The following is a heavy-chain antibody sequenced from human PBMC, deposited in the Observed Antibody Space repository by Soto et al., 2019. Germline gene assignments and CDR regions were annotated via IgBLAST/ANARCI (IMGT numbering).Heavy chain of an antibody. CDR3: ATPALAAFFFDF. V-gene: IGHV3-30*03. CDR1: GFSFRNFG. D-gene: IGHD6-25*01. CDR2: ISYDGSRE. Sequence: QVQVVESGGGVVQPGRSLRLSCVGSGFSFRNFGMHWVRQAPGKGLEWVASISYDGSREYNADSVKGRFTISRDNSKNTVYLEMNSLRPEDTAVYYCATPALAAFFFDFWGQGTLVTVSS. J-gene: IGHJ4*02.